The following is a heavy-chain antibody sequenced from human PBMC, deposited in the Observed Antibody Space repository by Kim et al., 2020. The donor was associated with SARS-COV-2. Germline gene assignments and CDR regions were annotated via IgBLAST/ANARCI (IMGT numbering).Heavy chain of an antibody. J-gene: IGHJ3*02. V-gene: IGHV4-59*08. CDR2: IYDSGST. CDR1: GGSISSYY. CDR3: ARHARVTMIVVVTPGAFDI. Sequence: SETLSLTCTVSGGSISSYYWSWIRQPPGKGLEWIGYIYDSGSTNYNPSPKSRVTVSVATSTNQFSLKLSPVTAADTAVDYCARHARVTMIVVVTPGAFDIWGQGTRVTVSS. D-gene: IGHD3-22*01.